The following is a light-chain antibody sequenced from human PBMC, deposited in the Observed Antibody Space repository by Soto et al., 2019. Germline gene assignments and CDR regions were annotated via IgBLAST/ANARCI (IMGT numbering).Light chain of an antibody. CDR3: QTWDTGARVV. V-gene: IGLV4-69*01. CDR1: SGHSSYA. CDR2: RSSDGSH. J-gene: IGLJ2*01. Sequence: QVVLTQSPSASASLGASVKLTCTLSSGHSSYAIAWHQQQPEKCPRYLMKRSSDGSHSKGDGIPDRFSGSSSGAERYLTISSLQSEDEADYYCQTWDTGARVVFGGGTKVTVL.